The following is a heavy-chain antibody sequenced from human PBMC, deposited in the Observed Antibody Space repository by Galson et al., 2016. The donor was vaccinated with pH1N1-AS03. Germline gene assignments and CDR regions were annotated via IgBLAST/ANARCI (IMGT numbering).Heavy chain of an antibody. J-gene: IGHJ6*02. CDR2: IASSGSTI. CDR1: GFTFSSYS. Sequence: SLRLSCAASGFTFSSYSMNWVRQAPGKGLEWVSYIASSGSTIHYADSVQGRFTMSRDNAKSSLYLQMNSLRDEDTAVYYCAKSTTTEIDYYYGMDVWGQGTTVTVSS. V-gene: IGHV3-48*02. CDR3: AKSTTTEIDYYYGMDV. D-gene: IGHD4-11*01.